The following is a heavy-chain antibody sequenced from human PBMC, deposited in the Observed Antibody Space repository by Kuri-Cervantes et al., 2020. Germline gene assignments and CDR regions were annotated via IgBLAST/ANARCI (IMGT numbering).Heavy chain of an antibody. CDR1: GFTFNNYD. CDR2: ISYDGNNR. CDR3: VKALLRYFDFGGKYDLDV. D-gene: IGHD3-9*01. J-gene: IGHJ6*02. Sequence: GESLKISCAAAGFTFNNYDMHWVRQAPGKGLEWVAIISYDGNNRYYADSVKGRFTVSRDNSKNTLHLQMSSLRAADTAVFFCVKALLRYFDFGGKYDLDVWGQGTTVTVSS. V-gene: IGHV3-30*18.